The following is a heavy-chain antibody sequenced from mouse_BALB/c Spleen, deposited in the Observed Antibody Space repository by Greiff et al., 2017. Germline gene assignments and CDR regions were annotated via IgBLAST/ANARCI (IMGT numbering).Heavy chain of an antibody. J-gene: IGHJ3*01. CDR3: ARAYKGFAY. V-gene: IGHV5-12-1*01. CDR1: GFAFSSYD. D-gene: IGHD6-5*01. Sequence: EVHLVESGGGLVKPGGSLKLSCAASGFAFSSYDMSWVRQTPEKRLEWVAYISSGGGSTYYPDTVKGRFTISRDNAKNTLYLQMSSLKSEDTAMYYCARAYKGFAYWGQGTLVTVSA. CDR2: ISSGGGST.